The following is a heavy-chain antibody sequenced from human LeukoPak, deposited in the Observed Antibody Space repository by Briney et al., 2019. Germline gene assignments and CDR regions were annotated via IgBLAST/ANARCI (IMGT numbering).Heavy chain of an antibody. CDR3: ARGPRYDSSGYYFYRTVYYFDY. D-gene: IGHD3-22*01. CDR2: TYYRSKWYN. CDR1: GDSVSSNSAA. J-gene: IGHJ4*02. Sequence: SQTLSLTCAISGDSVSSNSAAWNWIRQSPSRGLEWLGRTYYRSKWYNDYAVSVKSRITINPDTSKNQFSLQLNSVTPEDTAVYYCARGPRYDSSGYYFYRTVYYFDYWGQGTLVTVSS. V-gene: IGHV6-1*01.